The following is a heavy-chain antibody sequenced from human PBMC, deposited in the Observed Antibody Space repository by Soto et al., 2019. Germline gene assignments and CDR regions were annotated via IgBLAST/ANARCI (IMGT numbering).Heavy chain of an antibody. CDR1: GGSISSGGYY. J-gene: IGHJ4*02. D-gene: IGHD1-7*01. V-gene: IGHV4-31*02. Sequence: TLSLTCTVSGGSISSGGYYWSWIRQHPGKGLEWIGYIYYSGSTYYNPSLKSRVTISVDTSKNQFSLKLSSVTAADTAVYYCARDLVNWNYYDYWGQGTLVTVSS. CDR2: IYYSGST. CDR3: ARDLVNWNYYDY.